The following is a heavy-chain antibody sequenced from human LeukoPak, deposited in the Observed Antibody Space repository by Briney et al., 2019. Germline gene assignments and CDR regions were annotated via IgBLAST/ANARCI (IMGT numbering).Heavy chain of an antibody. D-gene: IGHD6-13*01. CDR2: INHSGST. J-gene: IGHJ4*02. Sequence: SETLSHTCAVYGGSFSGYYWSWIRQPPGKGLEWIGEINHSGSTNYNPSLKSRVTISVDTSKNQFSLKLSSVTAADTAVYYCARAIAAAGMNFDYWGQGTLVTVSS. V-gene: IGHV4-34*01. CDR3: ARAIAAAGMNFDY. CDR1: GGSFSGYY.